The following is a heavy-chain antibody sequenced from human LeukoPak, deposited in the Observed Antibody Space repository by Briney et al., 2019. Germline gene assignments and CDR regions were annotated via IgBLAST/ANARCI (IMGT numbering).Heavy chain of an antibody. CDR2: ISGSGGST. J-gene: IGHJ2*01. D-gene: IGHD2-21*01. V-gene: IGHV3-23*01. Sequence: GGSVRLSCAASGFIFSSYGMSWVRQAPGKGLEWVSAISGSGGSTYYADSVKGRFTISRDNSKSTLYLQMNSLRADDTAVYYCAKVLRWDYWNCDLWGRGTLVTVSS. CDR3: AKVLRWDYWNCDL. CDR1: GFIFSSYG.